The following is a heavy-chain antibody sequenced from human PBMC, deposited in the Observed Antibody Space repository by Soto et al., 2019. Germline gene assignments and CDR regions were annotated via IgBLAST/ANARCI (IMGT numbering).Heavy chain of an antibody. V-gene: IGHV1-69*08. D-gene: IGHD2-2*01. CDR3: AREDRDRETGLVPAAIDGMDV. J-gene: IGHJ6*02. CDR2: IIPIFGIA. CDR1: GGTFSRYS. Sequence: QVQLVQSGAEVKKPGSSVKVSCKASGGTFSRYSITWVRQAPGHGLEWIGRIIPIFGIASYAQKFQGRVTITADESTNKAYMELSSLRSDDTAVYYCAREDRDRETGLVPAAIDGMDVWGQGTTVTVSS.